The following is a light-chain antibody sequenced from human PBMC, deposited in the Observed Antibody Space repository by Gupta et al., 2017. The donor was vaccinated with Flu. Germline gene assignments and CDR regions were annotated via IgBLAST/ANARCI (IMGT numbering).Light chain of an antibody. V-gene: IGLV3-25*02. CDR2: KDS. Sequence: SYELTQPPSVSVSPGQTARITCSGDALTKQYAYWYQQKPGQAPVLVIYKDSERPSGIPERFSGSSSGTTVTLTISGVQAEEEADYYCQSADSSGTRVFGGGTKLTVL. CDR3: QSADSSGTRV. CDR1: ALTKQY. J-gene: IGLJ3*02.